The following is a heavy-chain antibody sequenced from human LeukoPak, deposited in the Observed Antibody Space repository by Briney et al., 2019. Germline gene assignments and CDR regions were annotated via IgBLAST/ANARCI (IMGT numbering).Heavy chain of an antibody. J-gene: IGHJ4*02. CDR2: IKQDGSEK. CDR1: GFTFSSYA. CDR3: AWEDGYNSDY. Sequence: GGSLRLSCAASGFTFSSYAMSWVRQAPGKGLEWVANIKQDGSEKYYVDSVKGRFTISRDNAKNSLYLQMNSLRAEDTAVYYCAWEDGYNSDYWGQGTLVTVSS. V-gene: IGHV3-7*03. D-gene: IGHD5-24*01.